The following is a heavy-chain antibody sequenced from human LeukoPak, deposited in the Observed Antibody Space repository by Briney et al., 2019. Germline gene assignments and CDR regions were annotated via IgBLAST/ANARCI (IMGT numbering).Heavy chain of an antibody. CDR3: ARGDWGSPDYYYMDV. CDR2: IYFSGST. J-gene: IGHJ6*03. CDR1: GFTFSSYA. Sequence: GSLRLSCAASGFTFSSYAMSWVRQPPGKGLEWIGSIYFSGSTYYNPSLKSRVTISIDTSKNQFSLKLSSVTAADTAVYYCARGDWGSPDYYYMDVWGKGTTVTISS. V-gene: IGHV4-38-2*01. D-gene: IGHD2-21*02.